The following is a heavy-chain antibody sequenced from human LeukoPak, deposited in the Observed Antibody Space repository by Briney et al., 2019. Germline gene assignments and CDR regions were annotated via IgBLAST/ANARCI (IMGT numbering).Heavy chain of an antibody. D-gene: IGHD4-17*01. CDR1: GFTFSSYG. CDR3: ARAGDYMNTWFDP. Sequence: PGGSLSLSCAASGFTFSSYGMQWVRQAPGKGLEWVAVIWYDGSNKYYADSVKGRFTISRDNSKNTLYLQMNSLRAEDTAVYYCARAGDYMNTWFDPWGQGTLVTVSS. V-gene: IGHV3-33*01. CDR2: IWYDGSNK. J-gene: IGHJ5*02.